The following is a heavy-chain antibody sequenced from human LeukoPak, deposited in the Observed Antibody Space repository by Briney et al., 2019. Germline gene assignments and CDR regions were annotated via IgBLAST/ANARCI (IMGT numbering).Heavy chain of an antibody. CDR2: IYTSGGT. Sequence: SETLSLTCTVSGDSISSYYWSWIRQPPGKGLEWIGYIYTSGGTNYVPSLKGRVTMSIDTSKNQFSLKLSSVTAADSAVYYCARVGGSYGYGAYYYYMDVWGKGTTVTVSS. CDR1: GDSISSYY. D-gene: IGHD5-18*01. CDR3: ARVGGSYGYGAYYYYMDV. J-gene: IGHJ6*03. V-gene: IGHV4-4*09.